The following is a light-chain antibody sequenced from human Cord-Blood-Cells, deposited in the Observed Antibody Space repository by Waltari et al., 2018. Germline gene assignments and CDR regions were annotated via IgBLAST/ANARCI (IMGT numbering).Light chain of an antibody. CDR2: SNN. Sequence: QSVLTQPPSASGTPGQRVTISCSGSSSNIGSNTVNWYQQRPGTAPKLLIYSNNQRPSGVPDRFSGSKSGTSASLAISGLQSEDEADYYCAAWDDSLNGPGVFGGGTKLTVL. CDR1: SSNIGSNT. CDR3: AAWDDSLNGPGV. J-gene: IGLJ3*02. V-gene: IGLV1-44*01.